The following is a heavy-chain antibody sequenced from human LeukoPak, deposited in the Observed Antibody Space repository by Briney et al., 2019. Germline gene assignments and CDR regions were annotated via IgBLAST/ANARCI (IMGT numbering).Heavy chain of an antibody. J-gene: IGHJ4*02. CDR1: GGTFSSYA. CDR2: IIPMLGTA. V-gene: IGHV1-69*05. Sequence: SSVKVSCKASGGTFSSYAISWGRHAPGQGLEWVGRIIPMLGTANYGQKLQGRVTITTDESTSTAYMALSSLRSEDTAVYYCARDRVWNSSYGANYYFDYWGEGTLVTVSS. D-gene: IGHD5-12*01. CDR3: ARDRVWNSSYGANYYFDY.